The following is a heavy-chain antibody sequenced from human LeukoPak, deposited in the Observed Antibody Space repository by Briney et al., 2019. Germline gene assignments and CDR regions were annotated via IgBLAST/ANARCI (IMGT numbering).Heavy chain of an antibody. D-gene: IGHD6-19*01. V-gene: IGHV1-69*13. J-gene: IGHJ6*03. Sequence: SVKVSCKASGGTFSSYAISWVRQAPGQGLEWMGGIIPIFGTANYAQKFQGRVTITADESTSTAYMELSSLRSEDTAVYYCARGVAGPYYYYYMDVWGRGTTVTVSS. CDR1: GGTFSSYA. CDR2: IIPIFGTA. CDR3: ARGVAGPYYYYYMDV.